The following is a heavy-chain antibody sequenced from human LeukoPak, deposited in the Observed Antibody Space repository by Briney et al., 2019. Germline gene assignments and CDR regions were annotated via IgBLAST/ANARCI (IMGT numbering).Heavy chain of an antibody. CDR2: IYYTGST. D-gene: IGHD5-18*01. CDR3: ASDKMEEYSYGYAY. Sequence: SETLSLTCTVSGGSIRSSSYFWGWIRQPPGKGLEWIGSIYYTGSTHNNPSLKSRVTLSVDTSKNQFSLKLSSVTAADTAVYYCASDKMEEYSYGYAYWGQGTLVTVSS. V-gene: IGHV4-39*01. CDR1: GGSIRSSSYF. J-gene: IGHJ4*02.